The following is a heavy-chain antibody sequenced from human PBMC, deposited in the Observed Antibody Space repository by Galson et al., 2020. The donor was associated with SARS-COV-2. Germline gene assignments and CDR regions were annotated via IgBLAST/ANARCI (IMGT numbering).Heavy chain of an antibody. CDR3: AKGLNSMLRGVPDY. J-gene: IGHJ4*02. D-gene: IGHD3-10*01. V-gene: IGHV3-9*03. CDR2: ISWDSVGI. Sequence: SLKISCAASGFTFDDYAMHWVRQAPGRGLEWVSGISWDSVGIGYADSVKGRFTISRDNAKNSLYLQMNSLRAEDMALYYCAKGLNSMLRGVPDYWGQGTLVTVSS. CDR1: GFTFDDYA.